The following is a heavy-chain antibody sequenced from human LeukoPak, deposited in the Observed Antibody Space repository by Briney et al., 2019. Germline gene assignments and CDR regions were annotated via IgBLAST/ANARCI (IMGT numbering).Heavy chain of an antibody. Sequence: SETLSLTCTVSGGSISSGSYYWSWIRQPAGKGLEWIGRIYISGSTNYNPSLKSRVTISVDTSKNQFSLKLSSVTAADTAVYYCARDPYYYDSSGYYYYYYYMDVWGKGTTVTVSS. D-gene: IGHD3-22*01. CDR1: GGSISSGSYY. CDR2: IYISGST. V-gene: IGHV4-61*02. J-gene: IGHJ6*03. CDR3: ARDPYYYDSSGYYYYYYYMDV.